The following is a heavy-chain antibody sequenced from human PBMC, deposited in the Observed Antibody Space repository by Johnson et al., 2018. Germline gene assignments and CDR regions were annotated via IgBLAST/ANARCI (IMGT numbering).Heavy chain of an antibody. V-gene: IGHV3-49*05. CDR1: GFTFGDYA. D-gene: IGHD3-16*01. J-gene: IGHJ6*03. CDR3: AVGAGYMDV. CDR2: IRSKAYGGTT. Sequence: EVQLVQSGGGLVKPGRSLRLSCTASGFTFGDYAMSWFRQAPGKGLEWVGFIRSKAYGGTTEYAASVKGRFTISRDDSKSIAYLQMNSLRAEDTAVYYCAVGAGYMDVWGKGTTVTVSS.